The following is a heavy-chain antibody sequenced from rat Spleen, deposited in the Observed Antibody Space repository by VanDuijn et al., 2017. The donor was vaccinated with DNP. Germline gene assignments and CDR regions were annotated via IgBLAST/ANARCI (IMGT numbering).Heavy chain of an antibody. J-gene: IGHJ4*01. CDR2: ISTGGFT. D-gene: IGHD1-11*01. CDR1: GFSLTDFA. Sequence: QVQLKESGPGLVQPSQTLSLTCDVSGFSLTDFALSWVRQPPGKGLEWIAAISTGGFTYYNSALKSRLSISRDTSRSQVFLEMSSLQTEDTAMYFCARSLATVAPTGAMDAWGQGPSVTVSS. CDR3: ARSLATVAPTGAMDA. V-gene: IGHV2S12*01.